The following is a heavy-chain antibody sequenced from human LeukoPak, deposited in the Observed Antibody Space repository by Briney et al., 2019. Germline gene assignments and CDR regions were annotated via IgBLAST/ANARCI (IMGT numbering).Heavy chain of an antibody. CDR2: IKQDGSEK. CDR3: ARASVAGTYYYYGMDV. Sequence: GGSLGLSCAASGFTFSSYWMSWVRQAPGKGLEWVANIKQDGSEKYYVDSVKGRFTISRDNAKNSLYLQMNSLRAEDTAVYYCARASVAGTYYYYGMDVWGQGTTVTVSS. J-gene: IGHJ6*02. V-gene: IGHV3-7*01. D-gene: IGHD6-19*01. CDR1: GFTFSSYW.